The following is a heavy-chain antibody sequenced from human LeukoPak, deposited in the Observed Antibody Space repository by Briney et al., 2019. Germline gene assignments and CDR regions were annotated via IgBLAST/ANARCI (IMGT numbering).Heavy chain of an antibody. Sequence: QSGGSLRLSCAASGFTFSSYGMHWVRQAPGKGLEWVAFIRYDGSNKYYADSVKGRFTISRDNSKNALYLQMNSLRAEDTAVYYCARVRYCSGGSCYILDFWGQGTLVTVSS. CDR2: IRYDGSNK. CDR3: ARVRYCSGGSCYILDF. V-gene: IGHV3-30*02. D-gene: IGHD2-15*01. CDR1: GFTFSSYG. J-gene: IGHJ4*02.